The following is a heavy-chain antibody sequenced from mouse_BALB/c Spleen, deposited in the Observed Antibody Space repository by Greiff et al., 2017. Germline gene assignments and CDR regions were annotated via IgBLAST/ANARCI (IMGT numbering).Heavy chain of an antibody. V-gene: IGHV5-12-1*01. CDR2: ISSGGGST. CDR3: ARHELLRYFDY. J-gene: IGHJ2*01. D-gene: IGHD1-1*01. Sequence: EVHLVESGGGLVKPGGSLKLSCAASGFAFSSYDMSWVRQTPEKRLEWVAYISSGGGSTYYPDTVKGRFTISRDNAKNTLYLQMSSLKSEDTAMYYCARHELLRYFDYWGQGTTLTVSS. CDR1: GFAFSSYD.